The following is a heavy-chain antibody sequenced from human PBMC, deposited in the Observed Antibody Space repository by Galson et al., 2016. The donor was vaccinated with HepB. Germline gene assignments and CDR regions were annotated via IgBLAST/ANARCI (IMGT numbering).Heavy chain of an antibody. CDR3: ARTPLTPDDF. V-gene: IGHV4-39*01. CDR1: GDSINSHLYY. J-gene: IGHJ4*02. D-gene: IGHD3-9*01. Sequence: SETLSLTCTVSGDSINSHLYYWGWIRQAPGKGLEWIGTTYYRGNTYYHPSPKSRATISVDPSKNQFSLNLSSGTAADTPVYFCARTPLTPDDFWSQGTLVTVSS. CDR2: TYYRGNT.